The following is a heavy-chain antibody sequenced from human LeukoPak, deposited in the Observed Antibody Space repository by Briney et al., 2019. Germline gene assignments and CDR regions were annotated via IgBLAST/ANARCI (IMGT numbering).Heavy chain of an antibody. CDR1: GFTFSSYG. CDR3: ARERGYSYGAHCDY. CDR2: IWYDGSNK. V-gene: IGHV3-33*01. Sequence: GGSLRLSCAASGFTFSSYGMHWVRQVPGKGLEWVAVIWYDGSNKYYADSVKGRFTISRDNSKNTVYLQMNSLRAGDTAVYYCARERGYSYGAHCDYWGQGTPVTVSS. D-gene: IGHD5-18*01. J-gene: IGHJ4*02.